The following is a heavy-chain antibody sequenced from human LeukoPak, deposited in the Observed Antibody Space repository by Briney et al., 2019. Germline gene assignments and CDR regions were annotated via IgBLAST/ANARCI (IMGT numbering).Heavy chain of an antibody. CDR3: ARHRAEMATITDDTFDM. D-gene: IGHD5-24*01. CDR1: GDSISSDY. Sequence: PSETLSLTCTVSGDSISSDYWSWIRQPPGTGLEWSGYIYYSGNTNYNPSLKRRVTISVDTSKNQFSLKLGSVTAADTAVYYCARHRAEMATITDDTFDMWGQGTMVTVSS. CDR2: IYYSGNT. J-gene: IGHJ3*02. V-gene: IGHV4-59*08.